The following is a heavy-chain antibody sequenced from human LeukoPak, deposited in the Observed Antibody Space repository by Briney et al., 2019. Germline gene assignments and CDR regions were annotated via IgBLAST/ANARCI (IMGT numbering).Heavy chain of an antibody. CDR1: GYSFTNYW. CDR2: IYPGDSDT. J-gene: IGHJ4*02. Sequence: GESLKISCKGSGYSFTNYWIVWVRPMPGKGLEWMGTIYPGDSDTRYSPSFQGQVTISADKSISTAYLQWGGLVASDTAMYFCARHTTGAGDDYWGQGTLVTVSS. V-gene: IGHV5-51*01. D-gene: IGHD4-17*01. CDR3: ARHTTGAGDDY.